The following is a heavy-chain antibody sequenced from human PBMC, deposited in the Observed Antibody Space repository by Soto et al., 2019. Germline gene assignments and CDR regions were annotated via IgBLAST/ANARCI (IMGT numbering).Heavy chain of an antibody. CDR2: ISGSGGST. V-gene: IGHV3-23*01. D-gene: IGHD2-21*02. CDR1: GFTFSNYA. Sequence: GGSLRLSCAASGFTFSNYAMSWVRQAPGQGLEWVSAISGSGGSTYYADSVKGRFTISRDNSKNTLYLQMNSLRAEDTAVYYCAKDRVVTAFSYYFDYWGQGTLATVSS. CDR3: AKDRVVTAFSYYFDY. J-gene: IGHJ4*02.